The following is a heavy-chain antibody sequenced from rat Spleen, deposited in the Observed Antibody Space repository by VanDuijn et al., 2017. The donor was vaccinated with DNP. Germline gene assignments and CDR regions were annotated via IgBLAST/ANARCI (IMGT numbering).Heavy chain of an antibody. CDR2: ISYSGRT. D-gene: IGHD3-1*01. CDR3: ARFGPDLDY. V-gene: IGHV3-1*01. J-gene: IGHJ2*01. Sequence: EVQLQESGPGLVKPSQSLSLTCSVTGYSITSHYWAWIRKFPGNKMEWMGYISYSGRTSYNPSLKSRISITRDTSRNQFFLQLNSITAEDTATYFCARFGPDLDYWGQGVMVTVSS. CDR1: GYSITSHY.